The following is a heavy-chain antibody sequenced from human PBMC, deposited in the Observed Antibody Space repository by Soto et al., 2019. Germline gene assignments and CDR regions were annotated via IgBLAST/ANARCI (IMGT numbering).Heavy chain of an antibody. CDR3: ARLEDDFWSGYHPLYYYYYMDV. D-gene: IGHD3-3*01. CDR1: GGSISSYY. Sequence: SETLSLTCTVSGGSISSYYWSWIRQPPGKGLEWIGYIYYSGSTNYNPSLKSRVTISVDTSKNQFSLKLSSVTAADTAVYYCARLEDDFWSGYHPLYYYYYMDVWGKGTTVTVSS. CDR2: IYYSGST. J-gene: IGHJ6*03. V-gene: IGHV4-59*08.